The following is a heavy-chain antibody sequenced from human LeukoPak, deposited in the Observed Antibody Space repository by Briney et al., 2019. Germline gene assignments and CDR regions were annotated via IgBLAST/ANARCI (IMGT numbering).Heavy chain of an antibody. D-gene: IGHD6-19*01. J-gene: IGHJ4*02. V-gene: IGHV3-23*01. CDR2: ISGSGDNT. CDR1: GFTFSTYA. CDR3: ARRGAVAGTGDH. Sequence: GGSLRLSCAASGFTFSTYAMYWVRQAPGKGLEWVSGISGSGDNTYYADSVKGRFTISRDNSKNTLCLQINNLRVDDTAIYYCARRGAVAGTGDHWGQGTLVTVSS.